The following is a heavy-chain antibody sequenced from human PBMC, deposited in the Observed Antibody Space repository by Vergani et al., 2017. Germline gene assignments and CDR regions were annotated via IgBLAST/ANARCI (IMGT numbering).Heavy chain of an antibody. Sequence: QVQLVESGGGVVQPGGSLRLSCAASGFTFSSYGMHWVRQAPRKGLEWVAFIRYDGSNKYYADSVKGRFTISRDNSKNTLYLQMNSLRAEDTAVYYCAKDIAAAGYYFDYWGQGTLVTVSS. CDR2: IRYDGSNK. CDR1: GFTFSSYG. J-gene: IGHJ4*02. CDR3: AKDIAAAGYYFDY. V-gene: IGHV3-30*02. D-gene: IGHD6-13*01.